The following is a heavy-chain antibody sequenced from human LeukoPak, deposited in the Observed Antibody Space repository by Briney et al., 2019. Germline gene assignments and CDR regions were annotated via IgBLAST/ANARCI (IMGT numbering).Heavy chain of an antibody. CDR1: GFTFLSYS. Sequence: GGSLRLSCAASGFTFLSYSMNWVRQAPGKGLEWVSSISSTSSSYIYYADSVKGRFTISRDNAKNSLYLQMNSLRAEDTAVYYCARDSGYLIDYWGQGTLVTVSS. J-gene: IGHJ4*02. D-gene: IGHD3-22*01. CDR2: ISSTSSSYI. V-gene: IGHV3-21*04. CDR3: ARDSGYLIDY.